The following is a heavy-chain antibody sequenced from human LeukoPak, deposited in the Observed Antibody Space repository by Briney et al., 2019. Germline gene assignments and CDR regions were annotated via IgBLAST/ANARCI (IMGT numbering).Heavy chain of an antibody. V-gene: IGHV4-34*01. CDR3: ARGLFDGTGSYNDY. Sequence: SETLSLTCAVYGGSFSGYYWSWIRQPPGKGLEWIGEINHSGSTNYNPSLKSRVTISVDTSKNQFSLKLSSVTAADTAVYYCARGLFDGTGSYNDYWGQGTLATVSS. CDR2: INHSGST. D-gene: IGHD5-18*01. CDR1: GGSFSGYY. J-gene: IGHJ4*02.